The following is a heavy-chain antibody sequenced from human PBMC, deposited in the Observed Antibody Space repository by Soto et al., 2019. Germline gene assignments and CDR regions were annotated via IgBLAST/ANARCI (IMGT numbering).Heavy chain of an antibody. CDR3: ARWAGMVRGVKVGD. CDR1: GGTFSSYA. V-gene: IGHV1-69*12. CDR2: IIPIFGTA. Sequence: QVQLVQSGAEVKKPGSSVKVSCKASGGTFSSYAISWVRQAPGQGLEWMGGIIPIFGTANYAQKFQGRVTITADESTGTACMEVSSVSSEDTAVYYCARWAGMVRGVKVGDWGQGTLVNVSS. D-gene: IGHD3-10*01. J-gene: IGHJ4*02.